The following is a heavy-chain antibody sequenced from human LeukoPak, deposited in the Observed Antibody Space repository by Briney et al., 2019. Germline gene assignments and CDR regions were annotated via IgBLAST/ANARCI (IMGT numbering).Heavy chain of an antibody. CDR3: ARDVPVEMATIAAFDI. CDR1: GYTFTSYG. D-gene: IGHD5-24*01. V-gene: IGHV1-18*01. CDR2: ISAYNGNT. J-gene: IGHJ3*02. Sequence: ASVNVSCKASGYTFTSYGISGVRQAPGQGLEWMGWISAYNGNTNYAQKLQGRVTMTTDTSTSTAYMELRSLRSDDTAVYYCARDVPVEMATIAAFDIWGQGTMVTVSS.